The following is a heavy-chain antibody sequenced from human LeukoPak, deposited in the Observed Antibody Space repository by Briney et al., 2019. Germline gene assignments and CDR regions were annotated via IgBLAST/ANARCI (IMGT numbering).Heavy chain of an antibody. Sequence: PGGSLKLSCVASGFTFSHSWMTWVRQAPGKGLEWVGHIKEDGSSQNYADSVKGQFTISRDNAKSSLHLQMNGLRAEDTAMYYCVKDSGWFHFDSWGQGTLVTVSS. J-gene: IGHJ4*02. CDR3: VKDSGWFHFDS. CDR1: GFTFSHSW. CDR2: IKEDGSSQ. D-gene: IGHD6-19*01. V-gene: IGHV3-7*03.